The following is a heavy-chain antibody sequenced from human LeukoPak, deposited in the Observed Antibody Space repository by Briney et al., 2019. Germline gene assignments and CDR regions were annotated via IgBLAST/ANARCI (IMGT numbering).Heavy chain of an antibody. Sequence: GGSLRLSCAASGFTFSSYAMHWVRQAPGKGLEYVSAISSNGGSTYYANSVKGRFTISRDNSKNTLYLQMGSLRAEDTAVYYCASPPWSSSAGRSFDYWGQGTLVTVSS. CDR3: ASPPWSSSAGRSFDY. V-gene: IGHV3-64*01. D-gene: IGHD6-6*01. CDR1: GFTFSSYA. J-gene: IGHJ4*02. CDR2: ISSNGGST.